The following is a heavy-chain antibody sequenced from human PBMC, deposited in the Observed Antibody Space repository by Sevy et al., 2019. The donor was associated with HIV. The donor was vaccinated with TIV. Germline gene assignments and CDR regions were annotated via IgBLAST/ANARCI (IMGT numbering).Heavy chain of an antibody. J-gene: IGHJ4*02. CDR1: GLTFSSYA. D-gene: IGHD5-18*01. CDR2: ISYDGSNK. CDR3: ARDPGGYSYGGGPYFDY. V-gene: IGHV3-30*04. Sequence: GGSLRLSCAASGLTFSSYAMHWVRQAPGKGLEWVAVISYDGSNKYYADSVKGRFTISRDNSKNTLYLQMNSLRAEDTAVYYCARDPGGYSYGGGPYFDYWGQGTLVTVSS.